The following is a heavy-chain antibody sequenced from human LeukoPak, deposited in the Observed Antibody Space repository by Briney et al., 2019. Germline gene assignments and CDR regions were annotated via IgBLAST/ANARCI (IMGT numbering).Heavy chain of an antibody. J-gene: IGHJ4*02. CDR2: ISGSGGST. CDR1: GFTFSSYA. D-gene: IGHD4-23*01. CDR3: ARDHNDYGGNNGAGRFDY. Sequence: GGSLRLSCAASGFTFSSYAMSWVRQAPGRGLEWVSGISGSGGSTYYADSVKGRFTISRDNSKNTLYLQMNSLRAEDTAVYYCARDHNDYGGNNGAGRFDYWGQGTLVTVSS. V-gene: IGHV3-23*01.